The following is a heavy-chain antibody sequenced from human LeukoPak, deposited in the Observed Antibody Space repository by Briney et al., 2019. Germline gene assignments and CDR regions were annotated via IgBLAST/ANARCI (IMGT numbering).Heavy chain of an antibody. J-gene: IGHJ6*02. V-gene: IGHV3-23*01. Sequence: GGSLRLSCAASGFTFSSYAMSWVRQAPGKGLEWVSAISGSGGSTYYADSVKGRFTISRDNAKNSLYLQMNSLRAEDTAVYYCAREGFYDFWSGYPEYYYYGMDVWGQGTTVTVSS. CDR2: ISGSGGST. D-gene: IGHD3-3*01. CDR3: AREGFYDFWSGYPEYYYYGMDV. CDR1: GFTFSSYA.